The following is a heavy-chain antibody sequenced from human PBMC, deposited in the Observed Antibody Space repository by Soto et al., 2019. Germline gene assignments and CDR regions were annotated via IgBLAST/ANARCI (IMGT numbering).Heavy chain of an antibody. V-gene: IGHV1-2*02. CDR1: GYTFTGYY. CDR3: ARDGNYDFWSGYQASFWFDP. D-gene: IGHD3-3*01. J-gene: IGHJ5*02. Sequence: ASVKVSCKASGYTFTGYYMHWVRQAPGQGXEWMGWINPNSGGTNYAQKFQGRVTMTRDTSISTAYMELSRLRSDDTAVYYCARDGNYDFWSGYQASFWFDPWGQGTLVTVSS. CDR2: INPNSGGT.